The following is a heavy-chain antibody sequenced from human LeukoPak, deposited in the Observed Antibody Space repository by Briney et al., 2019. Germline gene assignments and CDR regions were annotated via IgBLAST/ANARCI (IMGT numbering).Heavy chain of an antibody. V-gene: IGHV3-23*01. CDR3: ASHSSGYYYEIDY. D-gene: IGHD3-22*01. J-gene: IGHJ4*02. CDR2: ISGSGGST. Sequence: GGSLRLSCAASGLTFAGYAMSWVRQAPGKGLEWVSVISGSGGSTKYADSVKGRFIISRDNSKNTLYLQLNSLRAEDTAVYYCASHSSGYYYEIDYWGQGTLVTVSS. CDR1: GLTFAGYA.